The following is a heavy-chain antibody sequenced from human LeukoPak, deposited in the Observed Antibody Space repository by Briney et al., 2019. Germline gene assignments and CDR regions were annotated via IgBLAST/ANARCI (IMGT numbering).Heavy chain of an antibody. Sequence: HSGGSLRLSCAASGFTVSSNYMSWVRQAPGKGLEWVSVIYSGGSTYYADSVKGRFTISRDNSKNTLYLQMNSLRAEDTAVYHCAKSRGGNVYDAFDIWGQGTMVTVSS. CDR2: IYSGGST. V-gene: IGHV3-53*01. D-gene: IGHD4-23*01. CDR1: GFTVSSNY. CDR3: AKSRGGNVYDAFDI. J-gene: IGHJ3*02.